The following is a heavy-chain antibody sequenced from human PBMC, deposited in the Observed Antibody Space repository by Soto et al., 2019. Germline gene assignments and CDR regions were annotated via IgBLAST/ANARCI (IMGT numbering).Heavy chain of an antibody. CDR3: ARQKKVAGSRLFDY. V-gene: IGHV4-59*08. D-gene: IGHD6-19*01. CDR1: GGSISSYY. CDR2: IYYSGST. Sequence: SETLSLTCTVSGGSISSYYWSWIRQPPGKGLEWIGYIYYSGSTNYNPSLKSRVTISVDTSKNQFSLKLSSVTAADTAVYYCARQKKVAGSRLFDYWGQGTLVTVSS. J-gene: IGHJ4*02.